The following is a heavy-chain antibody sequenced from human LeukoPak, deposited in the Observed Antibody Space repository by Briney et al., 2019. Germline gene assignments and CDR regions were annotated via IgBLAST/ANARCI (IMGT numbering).Heavy chain of an antibody. Sequence: SETLSLTCAVYGGSFSGYYWSWIRQPPGKGLEWIGEINHSGSTNYNPSLKSRVTISVDTSKNQFFLKLSSVTAADTAVYYCARSRRLRVPAAPKRLVEGAFDIWGQGTMVTVSS. J-gene: IGHJ3*02. CDR2: INHSGST. V-gene: IGHV4-34*01. CDR3: ARSRRLRVPAAPKRLVEGAFDI. D-gene: IGHD2-2*01. CDR1: GGSFSGYY.